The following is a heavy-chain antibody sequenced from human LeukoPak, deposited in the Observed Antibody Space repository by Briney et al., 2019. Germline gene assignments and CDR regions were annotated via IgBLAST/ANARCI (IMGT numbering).Heavy chain of an antibody. V-gene: IGHV4-4*07. D-gene: IGHD2-2*01. Sequence: SETLSLTCTVSGGSISSYYWSWIRQPAGKGLEWIGRIYTSGSTNYNPSLKSRVTMSVDTSKNQFSLKLSSVTAADTAVYYCARGGRYCSSTSCYFEDYSGQGTLVTVSS. J-gene: IGHJ4*02. CDR1: GGSISSYY. CDR2: IYTSGST. CDR3: ARGGRYCSSTSCYFEDY.